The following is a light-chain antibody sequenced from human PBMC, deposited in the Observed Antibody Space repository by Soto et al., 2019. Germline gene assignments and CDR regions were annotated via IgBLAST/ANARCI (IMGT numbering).Light chain of an antibody. Sequence: DIVMTQTPLSSPVTLGQPASISCRSSQSLVHSDGNTYLSWLQQRPGQPPRLLIYMISHRFSGVPDRVSGSGAGTDFTLNISRVEAEDVGVYYCMQATQPYTVGQGTKLEIK. V-gene: IGKV2-24*01. J-gene: IGKJ2*01. CDR2: MIS. CDR1: QSLVHSDGNTY. CDR3: MQATQPYT.